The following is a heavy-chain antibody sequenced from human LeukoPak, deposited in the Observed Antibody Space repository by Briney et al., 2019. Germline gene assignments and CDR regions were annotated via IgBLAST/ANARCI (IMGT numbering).Heavy chain of an antibody. V-gene: IGHV3-30*02. CDR1: GFTFSSYG. J-gene: IGHJ4*02. CDR3: AKDHLPGIVVADRDY. D-gene: IGHD6-19*01. CDR2: IRYDGSNK. Sequence: GGSLRLSCAASGFTFSSYGMYWVRQAPGKGLEWVAFIRYDGSNKYYADSVKGRFTISRDNSKNTLYLQINSLKDEDTAVYYCAKDHLPGIVVADRDYWGQGTLVTVSS.